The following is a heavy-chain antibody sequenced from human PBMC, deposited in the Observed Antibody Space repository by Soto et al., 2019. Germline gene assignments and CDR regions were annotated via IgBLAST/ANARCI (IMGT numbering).Heavy chain of an antibody. Sequence: QVQLQQSGPGLVKPSQTLSLTCTVSGGSIISGHYWSWIRQYPGKGLEWMGYIHYSGITYYNVSLKSRITMSVDTSNSQFYLKLTSVTAADTAVYFCARDCTSTSCYGNYGVDVWGQGTTVTVSS. J-gene: IGHJ6*02. D-gene: IGHD2-2*01. CDR3: ARDCTSTSCYGNYGVDV. V-gene: IGHV4-31*03. CDR1: GGSIISGHY. CDR2: IHYSGIT.